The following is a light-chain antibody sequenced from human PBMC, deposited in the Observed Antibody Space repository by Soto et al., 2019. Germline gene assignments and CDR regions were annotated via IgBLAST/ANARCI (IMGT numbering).Light chain of an antibody. J-gene: IGLJ1*01. CDR1: SSNIGLGSD. CDR3: QSYDSSLSGYV. V-gene: IGLV1-40*01. CDR2: GNH. Sequence: QSVLTQPPSVSGAPGQRVTISCTGSSSNIGLGSDVHWYQQLPGTAPKLLIFGNHNRPSGVPDRFSGSKSGTSSSLAITGLQAEDEADYYCQSYDSSLSGYVFGTGTKLTVL.